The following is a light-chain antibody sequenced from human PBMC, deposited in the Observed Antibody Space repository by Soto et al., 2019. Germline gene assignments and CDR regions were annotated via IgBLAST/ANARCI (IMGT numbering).Light chain of an antibody. CDR3: QHSYSTPYT. CDR2: AAS. CDR1: QSISSY. V-gene: IGKV1-39*01. J-gene: IGKJ2*01. Sequence: DIQMTQSPSSLSASVGDRVTITCRASQSISSYLNWYQQKPGKAPKLLIYAASSLQSVLPSRFSGSRSVTHFTLTISSLQPEDFATYYCQHSYSTPYTFGQGTKLEIK.